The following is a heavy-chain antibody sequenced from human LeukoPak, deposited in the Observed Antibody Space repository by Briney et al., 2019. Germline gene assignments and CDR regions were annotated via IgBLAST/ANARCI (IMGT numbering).Heavy chain of an antibody. V-gene: IGHV3-9*01. Sequence: GRSLRLSCAASGFTFDDYAMHWVRQAPGKGLEWVSGISWNSGSIGYADSVKGRFTISRDNAKNSLYLQMSSLRAEDTALYYCAKAQRESIAAAGDYWGQGTLVTVSS. D-gene: IGHD6-13*01. CDR2: ISWNSGSI. J-gene: IGHJ4*02. CDR1: GFTFDDYA. CDR3: AKAQRESIAAAGDY.